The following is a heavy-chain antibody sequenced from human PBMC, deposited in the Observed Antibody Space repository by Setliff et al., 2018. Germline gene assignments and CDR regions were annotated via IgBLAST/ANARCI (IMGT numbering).Heavy chain of an antibody. CDR3: ARCLGVSFIGWFDP. CDR1: GGSISSGSYY. J-gene: IGHJ5*02. CDR2: IYTSGST. V-gene: IGHV4-61*09. D-gene: IGHD3-16*02. Sequence: SETLSLTCTVSGGSISSGSYYWSWIRQPAGKGLEWIGHIYTSGSTNYNPSLKSRVTISVDTSKKQLSLKLSSVTAADTSVYSCARCLGVSFIGWFDPWGQGTLVTVSS.